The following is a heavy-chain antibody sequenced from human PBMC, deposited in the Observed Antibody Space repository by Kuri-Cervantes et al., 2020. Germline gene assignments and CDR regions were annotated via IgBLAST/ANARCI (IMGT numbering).Heavy chain of an antibody. CDR3: ARERLAVAGLHGWFDP. Sequence: SVKVSCKASGGTFSSYAISWVRQAPGQGLEWMGGIIPIFGTANYAQKFQGRVTITADESTSTAYMELSSLRSEDTAVYYCARERLAVAGLHGWFDPWGQGTLVTVSS. V-gene: IGHV1-69*13. D-gene: IGHD6-19*01. CDR1: GGTFSSYA. J-gene: IGHJ5*02. CDR2: IIPIFGTA.